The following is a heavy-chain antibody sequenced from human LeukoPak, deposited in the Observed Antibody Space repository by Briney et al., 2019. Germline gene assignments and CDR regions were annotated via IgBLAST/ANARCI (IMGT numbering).Heavy chain of an antibody. J-gene: IGHJ3*02. Sequence: ASVKVSCKASGYTFTSYGISWVRQAPGQGLEWMGWISAYNGNTNYAQKLQGRVTMTTDTSTSTAYMELSSLRSEDTAVYYCARVTYYDFWSGYLSYENAFDIWGQGTMVTVSS. CDR2: ISAYNGNT. D-gene: IGHD3-3*01. CDR3: ARVTYYDFWSGYLSYENAFDI. V-gene: IGHV1-18*01. CDR1: GYTFTSYG.